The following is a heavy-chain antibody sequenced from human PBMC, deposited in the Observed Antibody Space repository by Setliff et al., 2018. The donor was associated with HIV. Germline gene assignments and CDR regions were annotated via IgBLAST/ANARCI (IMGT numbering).Heavy chain of an antibody. Sequence: LRLSCAASGFAFSSHQMSWVRQAPGKGLEWVAKIRQDGTDKYYADSVKGRFTISRDNSKNTLYLQMNSLRAEDTAVYYCAKAGWELLSSFQHWGQGTLVTVSS. CDR3: AKAGWELLSSFQH. J-gene: IGHJ1*01. CDR1: GFAFSSHQ. CDR2: IRQDGTDK. V-gene: IGHV3-7*01. D-gene: IGHD1-26*01.